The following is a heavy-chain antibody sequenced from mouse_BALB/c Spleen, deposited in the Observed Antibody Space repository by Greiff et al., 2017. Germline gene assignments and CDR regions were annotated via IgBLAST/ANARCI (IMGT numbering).Heavy chain of an antibody. Sequence: EVKVVESGGGLVKPGGSLKLSCAASGFTFSSYAMSWVRQSPEKRLEWVAEISSGGSYTYYPDTVTGRFTISRDNAKNTLYLEMSSLRSEDTAMYYCARGRGTTADYFDYWGQGTTLTVSS. CDR2: ISSGGSYT. D-gene: IGHD1-2*01. CDR1: GFTFSSYA. CDR3: ARGRGTTADYFDY. J-gene: IGHJ2*01. V-gene: IGHV5-9-4*01.